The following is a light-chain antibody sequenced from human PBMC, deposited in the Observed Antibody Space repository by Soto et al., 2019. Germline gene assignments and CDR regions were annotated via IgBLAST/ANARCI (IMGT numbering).Light chain of an antibody. CDR3: MQALETPYT. CDR1: HRLLHSNGNTF. CDR2: LGY. J-gene: IGKJ2*01. V-gene: IGKV2-28*01. Sequence: EIVMTQSPPSLTVTPGEPASISCRSSHRLLHSNGNTFLDSYLQQPGQSPQLLIYLGYNRASGVPDRVSGSEAGTDFTLKISRVESEDVGVYYCMQALETPYTFGQGTKLEIK.